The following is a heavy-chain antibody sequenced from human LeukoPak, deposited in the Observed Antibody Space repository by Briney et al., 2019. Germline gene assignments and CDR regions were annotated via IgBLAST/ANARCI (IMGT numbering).Heavy chain of an antibody. CDR2: ISYDGSNK. J-gene: IGHJ4*02. CDR3: AKDGSVRGPRVGAYDY. V-gene: IGHV3-30*18. CDR1: GFTFSSYG. Sequence: GGSLRLSWAASGFTFSSYGMHWVRQAPVKGLEWVAVISYDGSNKYYADSVKGRFTISRDNSKNTLYLQMNSLRAEDTAVYYCAKDGSVRGPRVGAYDYWGQGTLVTVSS. D-gene: IGHD1-26*01.